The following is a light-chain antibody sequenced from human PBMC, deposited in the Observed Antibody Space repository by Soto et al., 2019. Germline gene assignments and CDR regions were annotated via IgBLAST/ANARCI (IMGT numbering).Light chain of an antibody. Sequence: QAVVTQPASVSGSPGQSITISCTGTSSDVGAYDFVSWYQQHPGKAPKLMIYDVSTRPSGVSDRFSASKSGNTASLTISGLQAEDEADYYCSAYTSSGTVVFGGGTKLTVL. CDR1: SSDVGAYDF. V-gene: IGLV2-14*01. CDR2: DVS. J-gene: IGLJ2*01. CDR3: SAYTSSGTVV.